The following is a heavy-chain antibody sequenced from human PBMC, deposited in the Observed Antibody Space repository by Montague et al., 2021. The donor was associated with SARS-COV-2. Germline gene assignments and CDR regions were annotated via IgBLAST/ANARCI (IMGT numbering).Heavy chain of an antibody. J-gene: IGHJ6*02. CDR2: INHSGST. Sequence: SETLSLTCAVYGGSFSGYYWSWIRQPPGKGLEWIGEINHSGSTNYNPSLKSRVTISVDTSKNQFSLKLSSVTAADTAVYYCARVSGCSGGSWYSEWDPDYYYGMDVWGQGTTVTVSS. V-gene: IGHV4-34*01. CDR1: GGSFSGYY. D-gene: IGHD2-15*01. CDR3: ARVSGCSGGSWYSEWDPDYYYGMDV.